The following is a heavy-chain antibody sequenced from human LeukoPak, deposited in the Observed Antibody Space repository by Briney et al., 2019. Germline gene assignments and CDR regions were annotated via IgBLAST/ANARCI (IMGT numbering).Heavy chain of an antibody. J-gene: IGHJ4*02. CDR2: INPSGGST. CDR1: GYTFTSYY. D-gene: IGHD3-22*01. Sequence: ASVKVSCKASGYTFTSYYMHWVRQAPGQGLEWMGIINPSGGSTSYAQKFQGGVTMTRDTSTSTVYMELSSLRSEDTAVYYCARDGSRTYYYDSSGYYYFDYWGQGTLVTVSS. CDR3: ARDGSRTYYYDSSGYYYFDY. V-gene: IGHV1-46*01.